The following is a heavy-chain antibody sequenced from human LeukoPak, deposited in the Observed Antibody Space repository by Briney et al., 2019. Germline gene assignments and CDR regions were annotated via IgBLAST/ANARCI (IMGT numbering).Heavy chain of an antibody. CDR1: GFIFSSYA. D-gene: IGHD6-13*01. J-gene: IGHJ4*02. Sequence: GGLPRLPCAASGFIFSSYAMSWARQAKGKGLEWISAISVSDTTYYADSVKGRFTISRDNSKNPLYLQMNSLRAEDTAVYYCALSGGSNWYGLECWGQGTLVTVSS. CDR2: ISVSDTT. CDR3: ALSGGSNWYGLEC. V-gene: IGHV3-23*01.